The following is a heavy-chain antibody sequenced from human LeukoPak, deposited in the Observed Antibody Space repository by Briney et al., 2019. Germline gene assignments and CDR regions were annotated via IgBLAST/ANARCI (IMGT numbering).Heavy chain of an antibody. CDR2: MSPNSGDT. D-gene: IGHD7-27*01. CDR1: GYTFTSCD. Sequence: ASVKVSCKASGYTFTSCDFNWVRQVTGQRPEWMGWMSPNSGDTGYAQKFQDRVTMTRNTSISTAYMELSSLRSDDTAVYYCARGPPNWGYDYWGPGTLVTVSS. V-gene: IGHV1-8*01. CDR3: ARGPPNWGYDY. J-gene: IGHJ4*02.